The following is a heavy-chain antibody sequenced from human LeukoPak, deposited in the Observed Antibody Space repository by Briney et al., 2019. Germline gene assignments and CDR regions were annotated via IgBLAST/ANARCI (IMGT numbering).Heavy chain of an antibody. D-gene: IGHD3-10*01. CDR3: ATLHVDYYGSGSYDDAFDI. J-gene: IGHJ3*02. Sequence: SGGSLRLSCAASGLTFSSYWMSWVRQAPGKGLEWVANIKQDGSEKYYVDSVKGRFTISRDNAKNSLYLQMNSLRAEDMAVYYCATLHVDYYGSGSYDDAFDIWGQGTMVTVSS. CDR1: GLTFSSYW. CDR2: IKQDGSEK. V-gene: IGHV3-7*01.